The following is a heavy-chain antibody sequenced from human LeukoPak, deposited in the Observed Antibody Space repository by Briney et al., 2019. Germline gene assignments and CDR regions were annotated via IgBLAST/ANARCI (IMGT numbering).Heavy chain of an antibody. D-gene: IGHD1-26*01. CDR3: ARGTKDIMGPVDY. CDR1: GYTFTDYY. V-gene: IGHV1-2*02. CDR2: IYPNTVVT. Sequence: ASVTVSFTASGYTFTDYYIHWSRHPPGQGQELRGWIYPNTVVTNIDQKFQGRVTLTRDTSISTAYMELSMLRSDDTALYYCARGTKDIMGPVDYWGQGTLVTVSS. J-gene: IGHJ4*02.